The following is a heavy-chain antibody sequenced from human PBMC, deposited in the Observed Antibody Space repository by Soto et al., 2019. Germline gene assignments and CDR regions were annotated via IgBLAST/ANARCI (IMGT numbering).Heavy chain of an antibody. CDR2: IYHSGST. CDR3: GSGPPFGY. Sequence: QLQLQESGSGLVKPSQTLSLTCAVSGGSISSGCYSWSWMRPRPGLGLVGIGYIYHSGSTNYNPSLKSPVTIAAAGSKNPFSLKLSSVTAADMAVYYCGSGPPFGYWGQGTLVTVSS. J-gene: IGHJ4*02. CDR1: GGSISSGCYS. V-gene: IGHV4-30-2*01. D-gene: IGHD3-10*01.